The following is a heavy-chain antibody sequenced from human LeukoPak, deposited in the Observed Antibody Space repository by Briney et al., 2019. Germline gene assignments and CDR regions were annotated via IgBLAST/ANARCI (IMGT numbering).Heavy chain of an antibody. CDR2: IIPIFGTA. Sequence: SVMVSCKASGGTFSSYAISWVRQAPGQGLEWMGGIIPIFGTANYAQKFQGRVTITADESTSTAYMELSSLRSEDTAVYYCAMWNYSHDAFDIWGQGTMVTVSS. CDR3: AMWNYSHDAFDI. J-gene: IGHJ3*02. D-gene: IGHD1-7*01. V-gene: IGHV1-69*13. CDR1: GGTFSSYA.